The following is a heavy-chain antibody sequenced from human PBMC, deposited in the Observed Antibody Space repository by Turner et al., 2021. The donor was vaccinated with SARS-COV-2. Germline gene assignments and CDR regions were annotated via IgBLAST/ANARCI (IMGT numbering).Heavy chain of an antibody. V-gene: IGHV3-21*01. CDR2: ISSSSSYI. D-gene: IGHD2-2*01. CDR1: GFTFSSYS. Sequence: EVRLVESGGGLVKPGGSLRLSCAASGFTFSSYSMNWVRQAPGKGLEWVSSISSSSSYIYYADSVKGRFTISRDNAKSSLYLQMNSLRAEDTAVYYCARDCSTTTCEAWGQGTLVTVSS. J-gene: IGHJ5*02. CDR3: ARDCSTTTCEA.